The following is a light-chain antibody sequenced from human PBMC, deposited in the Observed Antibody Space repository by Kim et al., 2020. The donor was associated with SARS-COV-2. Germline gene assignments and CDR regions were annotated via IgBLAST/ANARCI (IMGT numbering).Light chain of an antibody. CDR3: QQRRNWPPWT. J-gene: IGKJ1*01. CDR1: QSVSSY. Sequence: EIVLTQSPATLSLSPGERATLSCRASQSVSSYLAWYQQKPGQAPRLLIYDASNRATGIPARFSGSGSGTDFTLTISSLEPEDFAVYYCQQRRNWPPWTFGEGTKVENK. CDR2: DAS. V-gene: IGKV3-11*01.